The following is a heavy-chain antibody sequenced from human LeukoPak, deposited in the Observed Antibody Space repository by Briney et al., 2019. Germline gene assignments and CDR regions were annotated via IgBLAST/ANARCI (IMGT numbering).Heavy chain of an antibody. CDR1: GFTFSSYA. J-gene: IGHJ4*02. Sequence: PGGSMRLSCAASGFTFSSYAMSWVRHAPGKGLEWVSAISGSGGSTYYADSVKGRFTISRDNSKNTLYLQMSSLRAEDTAVYYCAKSLATTVIPTDYWGQGTLVTVFS. D-gene: IGHD4-17*01. CDR2: ISGSGGST. CDR3: AKSLATTVIPTDY. V-gene: IGHV3-23*01.